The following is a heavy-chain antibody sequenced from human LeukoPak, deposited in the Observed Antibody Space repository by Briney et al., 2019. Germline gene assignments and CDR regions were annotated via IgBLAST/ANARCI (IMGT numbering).Heavy chain of an antibody. CDR3: ARGILPATQPRFDY. D-gene: IGHD2-2*01. J-gene: IGHJ4*02. CDR1: GGSFSGYY. V-gene: IGHV4-34*01. CDR2: INHSGST. Sequence: SETLSLTCAVYGGSFSGYYWSWIRQPPGKGLEWIGEINHSGSTNYNPSLKSRVTISVDTSKNQFSLKLSSVTAADTAVYYCARGILPATQPRFDYWGQGTLVTVSS.